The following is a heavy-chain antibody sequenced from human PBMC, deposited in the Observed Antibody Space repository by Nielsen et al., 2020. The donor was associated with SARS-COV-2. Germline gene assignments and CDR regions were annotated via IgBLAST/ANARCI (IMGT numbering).Heavy chain of an antibody. J-gene: IGHJ4*02. CDR1: GYTFTSYG. V-gene: IGHV1-18*01. CDR2: ISAYNGNT. D-gene: IGHD1-26*01. Sequence: ASVKVSCKASGYTFTSYGISWVRQAPGQGLEWMGWISAYNGNTNYAQKLQGRVTMTTDTSTSTAYMELRSLRSDDTAVYYCAMQEVGATLFDYWGQGTLVTVSS. CDR3: AMQEVGATLFDY.